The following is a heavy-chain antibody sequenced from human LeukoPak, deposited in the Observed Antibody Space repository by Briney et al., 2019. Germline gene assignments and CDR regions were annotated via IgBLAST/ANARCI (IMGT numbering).Heavy chain of an antibody. J-gene: IGHJ4*02. CDR1: GGTFSSYA. CDR3: ARREIGDGYNYYFDY. D-gene: IGHD5-24*01. CDR2: IIPIFGTA. Sequence: SVKVSCKASGGTFSSYAISWVRQAPGQGLEWMGRIIPIFGTANYAQKFQGRVTITTDESTSTAYMELSSLRSEDTAVYYCARREIGDGYNYYFDYWGQGTLDTVSS. V-gene: IGHV1-69*05.